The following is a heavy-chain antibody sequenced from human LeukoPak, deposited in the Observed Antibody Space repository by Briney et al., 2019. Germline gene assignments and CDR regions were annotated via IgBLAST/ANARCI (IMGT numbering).Heavy chain of an antibody. CDR3: AKGKERWLQLAATDY. D-gene: IGHD5-24*01. CDR2: ISYDGSNK. Sequence: GGSLRLSCAASGFTFSSYGMHWVRQAPGKGLEWVAVISYDGSNKYYADSVKGRFTISRDNSKNTLYLQMNSLRAEDTAVYYCAKGKERWLQLAATDYWGQGTLVTVSS. V-gene: IGHV3-30*18. J-gene: IGHJ4*02. CDR1: GFTFSSYG.